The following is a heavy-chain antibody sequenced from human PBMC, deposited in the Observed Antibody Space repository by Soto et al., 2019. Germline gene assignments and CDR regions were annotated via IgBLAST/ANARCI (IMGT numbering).Heavy chain of an antibody. Sequence: PSETLSLTCAVSGGSISSGGYSWSWIRQPPGKGLEWIGSIYYSGYTYYNPSLKSRVTISVDTSKNQFSLELSSVTAADTAVYYCAREGGSGSPHWYFNFRGRGTPVTVSS. V-gene: IGHV4-30-2*03. CDR3: AREGGSGSPHWYFNF. CDR2: IYYSGYT. D-gene: IGHD1-26*01. CDR1: GGSISSGGYS. J-gene: IGHJ2*01.